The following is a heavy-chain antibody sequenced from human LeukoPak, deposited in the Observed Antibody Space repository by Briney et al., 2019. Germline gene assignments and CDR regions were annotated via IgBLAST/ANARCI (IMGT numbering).Heavy chain of an antibody. Sequence: PSETLSLTCTVSGGSISSYYWSWIRQPPGKGLEWIGYIYYSGSTNYNPSLKSRVTISVDRSKNQFSLKLSSVTAADTAVYYCARAQTLYCSSTSCYTAAFDIWGQGTMVTVSS. CDR1: GGSISSYY. CDR2: IYYSGST. J-gene: IGHJ3*02. CDR3: ARAQTLYCSSTSCYTAAFDI. V-gene: IGHV4-59*12. D-gene: IGHD2-2*02.